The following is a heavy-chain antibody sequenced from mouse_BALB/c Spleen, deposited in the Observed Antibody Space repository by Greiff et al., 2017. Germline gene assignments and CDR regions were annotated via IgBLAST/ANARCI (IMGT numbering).Heavy chain of an antibody. D-gene: IGHD2-1*01. CDR3: TYGIYAMDD. CDR1: GYTFTSYY. Sequence: VQLQQSGAELVKPGASVKLSCKASGYTFTSYYMYWVKQNPGRGLEWIGEINPSNGGTNFNEKFKSKATLTVDKSSSTAYMQLSSLTSEDSAVYYCTYGIYAMDDWGQGTSVTVAA. J-gene: IGHJ4*01. V-gene: IGHV1S81*02. CDR2: INPSNGGT.